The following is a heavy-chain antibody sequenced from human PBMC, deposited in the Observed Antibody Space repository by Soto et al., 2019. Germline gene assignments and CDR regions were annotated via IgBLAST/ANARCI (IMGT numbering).Heavy chain of an antibody. V-gene: IGHV1-18*01. D-gene: IGHD6-6*01. Sequence: GASVKVSCKASGYIITNYDMTWVRQAPGQGLEWMGWISAYNGNTNYAQKFQDRVTMTTDTSTSTAYMELRSLRSDDTAVYYCARDRSSSSLWGRGTLVTVSS. CDR2: ISAYNGNT. J-gene: IGHJ4*02. CDR3: ARDRSSSSL. CDR1: GYIITNYD.